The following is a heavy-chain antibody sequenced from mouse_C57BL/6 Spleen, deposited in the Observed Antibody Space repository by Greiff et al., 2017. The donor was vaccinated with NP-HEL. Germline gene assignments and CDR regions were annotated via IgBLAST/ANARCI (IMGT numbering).Heavy chain of an antibody. J-gene: IGHJ2*01. V-gene: IGHV1-80*01. CDR1: GYAFSSYW. Sequence: QVQLQQSGAELVKPGASVKISCKASGYAFSSYWMNWVQQRPGKGLEWIGQIYPGGGDTNYNGKFKGKATLTADKSSSTAYMQLSSLTSEDSAVYCGARLWYYGSSYEDYWGQGTTLTVSS. D-gene: IGHD1-1*01. CDR3: ARLWYYGSSYEDY. CDR2: IYPGGGDT.